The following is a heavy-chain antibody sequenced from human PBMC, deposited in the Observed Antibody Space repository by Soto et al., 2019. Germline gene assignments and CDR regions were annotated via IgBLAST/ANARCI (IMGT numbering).Heavy chain of an antibody. Sequence: EVQLLESGGGLVQPGGSLRLSCAASGFTFSSHAMSWVRQAPGKGLEWVSSTIDSGGRSYHADSVRGRFTISRDNSNNTLYLQMNSLRADDTAIYYCAKDKMEQWLVGGYYDYWGQGALVTVSS. CDR3: AKDKMEQWLVGGYYDY. CDR1: GFTFSSHA. D-gene: IGHD6-19*01. CDR2: TIDSGGRS. V-gene: IGHV3-23*01. J-gene: IGHJ4*02.